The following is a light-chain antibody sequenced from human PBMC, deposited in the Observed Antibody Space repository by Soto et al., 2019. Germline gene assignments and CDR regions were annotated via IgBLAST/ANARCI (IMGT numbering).Light chain of an antibody. CDR3: SSYTSSSTPV. J-gene: IGLJ7*01. CDR1: SSDVGGYNY. CDR2: EVS. V-gene: IGLV2-14*01. Sequence: QSALTQPASMSGSPGQSITISCTGTSSDVGGYNYVSWYQQHPGKAPKLMIYEVSNRPSGVSNRFSGSKSGNTASLTISGLQAEDEADYYCSSYTSSSTPVFGGGTQLTVL.